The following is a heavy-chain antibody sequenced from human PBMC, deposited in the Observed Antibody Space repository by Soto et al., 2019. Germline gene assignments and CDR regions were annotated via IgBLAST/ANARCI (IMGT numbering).Heavy chain of an antibody. J-gene: IGHJ6*02. CDR3: ARVTGRYYYGMDV. V-gene: IGHV4-34*01. Sequence: GTPALTCAVHEGSFSGEYWSWVRQPPGKGLEWIGEINHSGSTNYNPSLKSRVTISVDTSKNQFSLKLSSVTAADTAVYYCARVTGRYYYGMDVWGQGTTVTVS. CDR1: EGSFSGEY. CDR2: INHSGST.